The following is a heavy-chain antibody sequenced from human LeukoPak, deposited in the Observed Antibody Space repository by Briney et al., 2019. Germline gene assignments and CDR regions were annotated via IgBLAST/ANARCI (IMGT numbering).Heavy chain of an antibody. CDR3: ARDQRGFSYSKYYFDY. Sequence: GGSLRLSCAASGFTFSSYGIRWVRQAPRKGLGWVAVIWYDETNKYYADSVKGRFTISRDNSKNTLYLQMNSLRAEDTAVYYCARDQRGFSYSKYYFDYWGQGTLVTVSS. CDR2: IWYDETNK. CDR1: GFTFSSYG. J-gene: IGHJ4*02. D-gene: IGHD5-18*01. V-gene: IGHV3-33*01.